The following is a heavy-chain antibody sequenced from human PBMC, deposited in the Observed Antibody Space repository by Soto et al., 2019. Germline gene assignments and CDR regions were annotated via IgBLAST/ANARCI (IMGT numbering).Heavy chain of an antibody. CDR2: IWSAGLT. Sequence: PGGSLRLSCAASGFTVSSKYMNWVRQAPGKGLEWVSIIWSAGLTYYADSVRGRFTISRDISKNILFLQMNNLRAEDSAIYYCASELTPDLWGQGNLVTLSS. CDR3: ASELTPDL. J-gene: IGHJ5*02. CDR1: GFTVSSKY. V-gene: IGHV3-53*01.